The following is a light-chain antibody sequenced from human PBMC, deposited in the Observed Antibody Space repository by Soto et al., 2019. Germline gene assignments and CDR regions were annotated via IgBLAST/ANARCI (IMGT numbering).Light chain of an antibody. V-gene: IGLV2-14*01. J-gene: IGLJ1*01. CDR2: DVS. CDR3: SSYTSSRALLYV. CDR1: SSDVVGYNY. Sequence: QSALTQPASVSGSPGQSITISCTGTSSDVVGYNYVSWYQQHPGKAPKLMIYDVSNRPSGVSDRVSGSKSGSTASLTISGLQAEDEADYYCSSYTSSRALLYVFGTGTKVTVL.